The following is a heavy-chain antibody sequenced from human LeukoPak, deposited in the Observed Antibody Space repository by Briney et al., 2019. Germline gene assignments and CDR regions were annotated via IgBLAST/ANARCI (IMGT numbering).Heavy chain of an antibody. CDR3: ARDVTPHNSDSGRDYYYSMYV. J-gene: IGHJ6*03. Sequence: ASVKVSCKASGYTVTTYYMHWVRHAPGHGLEWMGIINTGGGSTSYAQKFQGRVTMTRDTSTSTVYMQLSSLRSEDTAVYYCARDVTPHNSDSGRDYYYSMYVWGKGTTVIVSS. V-gene: IGHV1-46*01. CDR2: INTGGGST. D-gene: IGHD3-10*01. CDR1: GYTVTTYY.